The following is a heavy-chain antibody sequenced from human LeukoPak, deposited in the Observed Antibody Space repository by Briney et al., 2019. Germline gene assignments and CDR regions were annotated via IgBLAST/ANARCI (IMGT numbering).Heavy chain of an antibody. D-gene: IGHD5-18*01. J-gene: IGHJ4*02. CDR2: INWNGGST. CDR3: ARRRGGGYSYAYIDY. V-gene: IGHV3-20*01. Sequence: GGSLRLSCAASGFTVEDYGMSWVRQAPGKGLEWVSGINWNGGSTGYADAVKGRFTISRDNAKNSLYLQMNSLRAEDTALYHCARRRGGGYSYAYIDYWGQGTLVTVSS. CDR1: GFTVEDYG.